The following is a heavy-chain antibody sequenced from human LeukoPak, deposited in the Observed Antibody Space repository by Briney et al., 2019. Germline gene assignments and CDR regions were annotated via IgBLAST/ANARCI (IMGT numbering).Heavy chain of an antibody. J-gene: IGHJ4*02. D-gene: IGHD3-10*01. CDR2: MSYDGSNK. Sequence: GGSLRLSCAASELTFINYAMHWVRQAPGKGLEWLAVMSYDGSNKYYADSVKGRFTISRDNSENTLYVEMNSLRAEDTAIYYCAKSRSGSANWALRIFDNWGQGTRVSVSS. CDR1: ELTFINYA. CDR3: AKSRSGSANWALRIFDN. V-gene: IGHV3-30-3*02.